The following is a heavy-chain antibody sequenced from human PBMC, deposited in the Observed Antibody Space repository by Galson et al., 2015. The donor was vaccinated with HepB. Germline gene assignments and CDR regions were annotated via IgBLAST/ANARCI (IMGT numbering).Heavy chain of an antibody. CDR3: AKTRSGNYLGMDDY. Sequence: SLRLSCAASGFTFSNYGMTWVRQAPGKGLGWVSSISGSGESTYYADSVRGRFTISRDNSKNTLYLQMNTLRAEDTAIYYCAKTRSGNYLGMDDYWGQGTLVTVSS. D-gene: IGHD3-10*01. CDR2: ISGSGEST. CDR1: GFTFSNYG. V-gene: IGHV3-23*01. J-gene: IGHJ4*02.